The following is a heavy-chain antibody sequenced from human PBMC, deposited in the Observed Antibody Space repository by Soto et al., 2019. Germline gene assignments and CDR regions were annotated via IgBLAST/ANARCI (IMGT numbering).Heavy chain of an antibody. Sequence: GGSLRLSCAASGFTFSDYYMSWIRQAPGKGLEWVSYISSSSSYTNYADSVKGRFTISRDNAKNSLYLQMNSLRAEDTAVYFCSAPPPMGSTHDYWGHGALVTVSS. CDR3: SAPPPMGSTHDY. CDR2: ISSSSSYT. V-gene: IGHV3-11*03. J-gene: IGHJ4*01. D-gene: IGHD1-26*01. CDR1: GFTFSDYY.